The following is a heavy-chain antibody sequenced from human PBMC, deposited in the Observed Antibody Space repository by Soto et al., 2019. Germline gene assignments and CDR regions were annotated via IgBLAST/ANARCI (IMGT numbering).Heavy chain of an antibody. Sequence: GECLKTYCKGSGYSFTSYWIGWVRQMPGKGLEWMGIIYPGDSDTRYSPSFQGQVTISADKSISTAYLQWSSLKASDTAMYYCARWYDVPYNWFDPWGQGTLVTVSS. CDR2: IYPGDSDT. CDR3: ARWYDVPYNWFDP. J-gene: IGHJ5*02. CDR1: GYSFTSYW. D-gene: IGHD1-1*01. V-gene: IGHV5-51*01.